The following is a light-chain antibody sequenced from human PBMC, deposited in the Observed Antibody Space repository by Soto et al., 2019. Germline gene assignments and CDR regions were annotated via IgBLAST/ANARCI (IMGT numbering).Light chain of an antibody. CDR2: RNN. CDR3: AAWDDSLSGLYV. CDR1: SSNIGSNY. Sequence: QSALAQPPSASGTPGQRVTISCSGSSSNIGSNYVYWYQQLPGTAPKLLIYRNNQRPSGVPDRFSGSKSGTSASLAISGLRPEDEADYYCAAWDDSLSGLYVFGTGTKVTVL. J-gene: IGLJ1*01. V-gene: IGLV1-47*01.